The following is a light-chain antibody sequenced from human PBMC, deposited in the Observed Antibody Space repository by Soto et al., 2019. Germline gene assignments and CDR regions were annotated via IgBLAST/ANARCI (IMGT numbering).Light chain of an antibody. CDR3: QQYGYSRT. CDR1: QSLTNSF. J-gene: IGKJ1*01. Sequence: EFVLTQSPGTLSLSPGERATLSCRASQSLTNSFIAWYQQRPGQAPRLLIYDTSSRASGIPDRFSGSGSGTDFTLTISTLEPEDFAIYYCQQYGYSRTFGQGTKVDNK. CDR2: DTS. V-gene: IGKV3-20*01.